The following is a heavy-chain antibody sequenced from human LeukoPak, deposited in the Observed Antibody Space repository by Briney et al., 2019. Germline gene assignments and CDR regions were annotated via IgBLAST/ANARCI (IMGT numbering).Heavy chain of an antibody. CDR1: GFTFSSYW. J-gene: IGHJ4*02. CDR3: AREGDSASNFDY. CDR2: INQDGSEN. V-gene: IGHV3-7*01. Sequence: PGGSLRLSCAASGFTFSSYWMSWVRQAPGKGLEWVANINQDGSENYSLDSVKGRFTISRDNAKNSLYLQMSSLRAEDTAVYYCAREGDSASNFDYGGKGTLVTVS. D-gene: IGHD3-16*01.